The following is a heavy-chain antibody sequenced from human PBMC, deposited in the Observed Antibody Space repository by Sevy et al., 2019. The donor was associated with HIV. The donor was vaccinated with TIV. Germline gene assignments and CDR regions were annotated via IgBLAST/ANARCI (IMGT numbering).Heavy chain of an antibody. CDR2: ISFSGGSP. Sequence: GGSLRLSCAASGFTFSNYAMSWVRQAPGKGLEWVSSISFSGGSPYYANSGKGRFTISRENSKNTLYLQMNSLRAEETAVYYCAKVDVVVPVADYGLDVWGQGTTVTVSS. D-gene: IGHD2-2*01. CDR1: GFTFSNYA. V-gene: IGHV3-23*01. CDR3: AKVDVVVPVADYGLDV. J-gene: IGHJ6*02.